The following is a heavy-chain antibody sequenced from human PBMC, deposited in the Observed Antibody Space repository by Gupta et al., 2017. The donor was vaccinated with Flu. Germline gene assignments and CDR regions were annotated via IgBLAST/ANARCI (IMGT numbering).Heavy chain of an antibody. D-gene: IGHD2-2*01. V-gene: IGHV3-30*18. CDR3: AKDGPWTASCPYYCYYMDV. Sequence: HWARQAPGKGLEWLAVLASVRIHKDYADSVRGRFAISRDNSKSTLSLEMDSLRVEDTAVYYCAKDGPWTASCPYYCYYMDVWGKGTTVTVSS. CDR2: LASVRIHK. J-gene: IGHJ6*03.